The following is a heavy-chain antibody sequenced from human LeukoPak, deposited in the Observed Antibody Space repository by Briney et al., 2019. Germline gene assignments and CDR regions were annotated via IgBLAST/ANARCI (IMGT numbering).Heavy chain of an antibody. J-gene: IGHJ4*02. CDR3: VKDGITMVRGAHFDY. CDR1: GFTFSSYA. Sequence: GGSLRLSCLAPGFTFSSYAMHWVRQAPGKGLEYVSAISSNGGSTYYADSVKGRFTISRDNSKNTLYLQMSSLRAEDTAVYYCVKDGITMVRGAHFDYWGQGTLVTVSS. CDR2: ISSNGGST. D-gene: IGHD3-10*01. V-gene: IGHV3-64D*09.